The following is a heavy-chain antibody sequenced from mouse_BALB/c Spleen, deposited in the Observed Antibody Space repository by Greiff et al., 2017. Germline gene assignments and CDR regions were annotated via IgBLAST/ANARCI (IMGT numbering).Heavy chain of an antibody. Sequence: DVMLVESGGGLVQPKGSLKLSCAASGFTFNTYAMHWVCQAPGKGLEWVARIRSKSNNYATYYADSVKDRFTISRDDSQSMLYLQMNNLKTEDTAMYYCVRDAMDYWGQGTSVTVSS. CDR3: VRDAMDY. J-gene: IGHJ4*01. CDR1: GFTFNTYA. V-gene: IGHV10-3*03. CDR2: IRSKSNNYAT.